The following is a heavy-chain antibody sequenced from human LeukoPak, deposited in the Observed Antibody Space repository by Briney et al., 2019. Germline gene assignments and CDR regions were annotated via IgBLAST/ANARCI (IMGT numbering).Heavy chain of an antibody. D-gene: IGHD2-2*01. CDR3: ARGAPAAIPYHDAFDI. CDR1: GYTFTNYE. CDR2: MNPNSGNT. Sequence: ASVKVSCKASGYTFTNYEINWVRQAPGQGLEWMGWMNPNSGNTGYAQKFQGRVTMTRDTSISTAYMELSRLRSDDTAVYYCARGAPAAIPYHDAFDIWGQGTMVTVSS. V-gene: IGHV1-8*02. J-gene: IGHJ3*02.